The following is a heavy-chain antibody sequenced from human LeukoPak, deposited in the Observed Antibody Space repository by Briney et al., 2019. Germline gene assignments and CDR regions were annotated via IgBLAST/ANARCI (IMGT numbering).Heavy chain of an antibody. D-gene: IGHD3-10*01. CDR3: ARDKYYYGSGERWFDP. V-gene: IGHV4-38-2*02. J-gene: IGHJ5*02. Sequence: SETLSLTCNVSGFSLTIGYFWGWIRQPPGKGLEWIGSIFHSGSTYFNPSLKSRVTMSVDTSKNQFSLKLSSVTAADTAVYYCARDKYYYGSGERWFDPWGQGTLVTVSS. CDR2: IFHSGST. CDR1: GFSLTIGYF.